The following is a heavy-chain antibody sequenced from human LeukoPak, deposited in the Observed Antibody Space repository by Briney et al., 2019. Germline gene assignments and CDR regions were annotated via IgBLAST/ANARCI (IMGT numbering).Heavy chain of an antibody. D-gene: IGHD1-7*01. CDR3: ARDTKTTLDY. CDR1: GFTFSGNW. J-gene: IGHJ4*02. Sequence: GGSLRLSCAASGFTFSGNWMHWVRQRPGMGLVWISRINTDGRSTWYADFVKGRFTISRDNANNTLYLQMNRLRAEDTAVYYCARDTKTTLDYWGQGTLVTVSS. CDR2: INTDGRST. V-gene: IGHV3-74*01.